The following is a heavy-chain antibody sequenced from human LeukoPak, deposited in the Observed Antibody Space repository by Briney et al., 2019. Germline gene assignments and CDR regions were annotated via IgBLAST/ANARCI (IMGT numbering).Heavy chain of an antibody. Sequence: SETLSLTCTVSGGSISSSSYYWGWIRQPPGKELEWIGSIYHSGSTYYNPSLKSRVTISVDTSKNQFSLKLSSVTAADTAVYYCARVGITIFGVVPNWFDPWGQGTLVTVSS. CDR3: ARVGITIFGVVPNWFDP. CDR1: GGSISSSSYY. J-gene: IGHJ5*02. D-gene: IGHD3-3*01. V-gene: IGHV4-39*07. CDR2: IYHSGST.